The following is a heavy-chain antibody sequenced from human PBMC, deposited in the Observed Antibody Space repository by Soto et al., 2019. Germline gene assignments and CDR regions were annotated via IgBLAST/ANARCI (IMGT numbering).Heavy chain of an antibody. CDR3: ARAWGYSYAEYYFDY. Sequence: EASVKVSCKASGYTFTGYYMHWVRQAPGQGLEWMGWINPNSGGTNYAQKFQGRVTMTRDTSISTAYMELSRLRSDDTAVYYCARAWGYSYAEYYFDYWGQGTLVTVSS. J-gene: IGHJ4*02. D-gene: IGHD5-18*01. CDR2: INPNSGGT. CDR1: GYTFTGYY. V-gene: IGHV1-2*02.